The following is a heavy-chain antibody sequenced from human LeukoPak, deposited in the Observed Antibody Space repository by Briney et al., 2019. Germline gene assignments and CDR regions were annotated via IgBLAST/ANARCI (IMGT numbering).Heavy chain of an antibody. CDR1: GFTFSSYS. J-gene: IGHJ3*02. CDR2: ISSSSYI. Sequence: GGSLRLSCAASGFTFSSYSMNWVRQAPGKGLEWVSSISSSSYIYYADSVKGRFTISRDNAKNSLYLQMNSLRAEDTAVYYCARDTYYYDSSGSEGGSFDIWGQGTMVTVSS. V-gene: IGHV3-21*01. D-gene: IGHD3-22*01. CDR3: ARDTYYYDSSGSEGGSFDI.